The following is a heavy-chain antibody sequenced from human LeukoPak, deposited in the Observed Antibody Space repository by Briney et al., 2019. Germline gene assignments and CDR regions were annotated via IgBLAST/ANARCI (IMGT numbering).Heavy chain of an antibody. J-gene: IGHJ5*02. V-gene: IGHV4-39*07. Sequence: SETLSLTCTVSGGSISRSSYFWGCIRQPPGKGLEWIGSIYYSGSTYYNPSLRSRVTISVDTSKNQYSLKLTSVTAADTAVYYCARRVLSRFDPWGQGTLVTVSS. CDR1: GGSISRSSYF. CDR2: IYYSGST. CDR3: ARRVLSRFDP.